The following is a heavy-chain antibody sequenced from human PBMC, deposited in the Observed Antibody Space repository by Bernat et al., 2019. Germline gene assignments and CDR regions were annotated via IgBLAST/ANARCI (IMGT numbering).Heavy chain of an antibody. Sequence: VQLVESGGGVVQPGRSLRLSCAASGFTFSSYGMQWVRQAPGKGLEWVAVISDDGSTKHYADSVNGRFTVSRDNSKNTLYLQMTSLRAEDTAVYYCAKEKGGNYMPLDYWGQGTLVTVSS. CDR3: AKEKGGNYMPLDY. V-gene: IGHV3-30*18. D-gene: IGHD1-26*01. CDR1: GFTFSSYG. J-gene: IGHJ4*02. CDR2: ISDDGSTK.